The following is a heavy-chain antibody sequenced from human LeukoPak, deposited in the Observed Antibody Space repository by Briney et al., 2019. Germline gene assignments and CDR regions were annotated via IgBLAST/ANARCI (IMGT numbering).Heavy chain of an antibody. V-gene: IGHV3-30*02. D-gene: IGHD3-10*01. CDR3: AKEWFGEFTHFDY. Sequence: PGRSLRLSCAASGFTFSSYGMHWVRQAPGKGLEWVAFIRYDGSNKYYADSVKGRFTISRDNSKNTLYLQMNSLRAEDTAVYYCAKEWFGEFTHFDYWGQGTLVTVSS. CDR1: GFTFSSYG. CDR2: IRYDGSNK. J-gene: IGHJ4*02.